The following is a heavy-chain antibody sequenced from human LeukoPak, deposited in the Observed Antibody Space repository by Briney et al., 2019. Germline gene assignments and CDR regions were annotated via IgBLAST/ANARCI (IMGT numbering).Heavy chain of an antibody. CDR3: AREGYRYYFDY. Sequence: GGSLRLSCAASGFTFSSYWMHWVRQAAGKGLVWVSRINSDGSSTSYADSVKGRFTISRDNAKNTLYLQMNSLRAEDTAVYYCAREGYRYYFDYWGQGTLVTVSP. D-gene: IGHD5-12*01. CDR1: GFTFSSYW. CDR2: INSDGSST. J-gene: IGHJ4*02. V-gene: IGHV3-74*01.